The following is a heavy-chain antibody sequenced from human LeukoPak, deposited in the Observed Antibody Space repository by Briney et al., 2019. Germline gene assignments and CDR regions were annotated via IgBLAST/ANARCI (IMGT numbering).Heavy chain of an antibody. J-gene: IGHJ4*02. CDR3: AKYSGSYYYPPNWDS. D-gene: IGHD1-26*01. Sequence: GGSLRLSCAASGFTFSSYAMSWVRQAPGKGLEWVSVISGSGGSTYYADSVKGRFTLSRDYPKNTLYLQMNSLRAEDTAVYFCAKYSGSYYYPPNWDSWGQGTLVTVSS. CDR2: ISGSGGST. V-gene: IGHV3-23*01. CDR1: GFTFSSYA.